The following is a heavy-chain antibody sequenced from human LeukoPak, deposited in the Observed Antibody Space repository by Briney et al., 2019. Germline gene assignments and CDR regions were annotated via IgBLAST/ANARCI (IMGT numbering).Heavy chain of an antibody. CDR1: GGSVSSTSFY. CDR3: ARVLTHYMDV. Sequence: SQTLSLTCTVSGGSVSSTSFYWGWLRQPPGKGLEWIVSMYYSGSTYYNQSLKSRVTMSLDTSKNQFSLKLSSVTAADTAVYYCARVLTHYMDVWGKGTTVTVSS. CDR2: MYYSGST. J-gene: IGHJ6*03. D-gene: IGHD2/OR15-2a*01. V-gene: IGHV4-39*07.